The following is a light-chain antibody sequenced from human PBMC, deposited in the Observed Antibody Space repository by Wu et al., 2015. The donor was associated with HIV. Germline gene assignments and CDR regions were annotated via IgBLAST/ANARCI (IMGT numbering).Light chain of an antibody. J-gene: IGKJ4*01. V-gene: IGKV3-20*01. CDR2: AAS. CDR3: HQYGSSPAP. Sequence: ERVMTQSPATLSVSPGDRATLSCRASQSVSSNLAWYQQKPGQAPRLVIFAASIPATGIPQRLSGSGSGTNFSLIINRLEPEDFGVYYCHQYGSSPAPFGGGTRVDVK. CDR1: QSVSSN.